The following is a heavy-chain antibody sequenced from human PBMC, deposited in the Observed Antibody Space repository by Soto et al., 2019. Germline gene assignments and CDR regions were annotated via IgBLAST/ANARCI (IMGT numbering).Heavy chain of an antibody. CDR3: ARLKVYDFWSGYYIRWFDP. D-gene: IGHD3-3*01. J-gene: IGHJ5*02. CDR1: GGSISSSSYY. V-gene: IGHV4-39*01. Sequence: SETLSLTCTVSGGSISSSSYYWGWIRQPPGKGLEWIGSIYYSGSTYYNPSLKSRVTISVGTSKNQFSLKLSSVTAADTAVYYCARLKVYDFWSGYYIRWFDPWGQGTLVTVSS. CDR2: IYYSGST.